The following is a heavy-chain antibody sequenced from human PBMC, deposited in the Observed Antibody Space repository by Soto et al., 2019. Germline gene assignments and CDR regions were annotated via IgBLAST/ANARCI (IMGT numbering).Heavy chain of an antibody. D-gene: IGHD3-16*01. V-gene: IGHV1-69*06. CDR3: ARGISPVNMLEAFKYDRRDI. Sequence: QVQLMQSGAEVRKPGSSVTVSCKASGGTFSSNPISWVRQAPGQGLEWMGGIIPIFATPHYSCRFVDRLTLAADRSTHTAFMELTRLTSEDTAIYYCARGISPVNMLEAFKYDRRDIWGQGTTVTVS. CDR1: GGTFSSNP. CDR2: IIPIFATP. J-gene: IGHJ6*02.